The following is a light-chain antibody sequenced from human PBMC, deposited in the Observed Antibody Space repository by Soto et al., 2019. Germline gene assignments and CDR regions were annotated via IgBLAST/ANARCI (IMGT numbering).Light chain of an antibody. V-gene: IGKV3-20*01. Sequence: EVVLTQSPVTLSLSPGERATLSCRASQSVSSPYLAWYQQKPGQPPRLLIYGASSRATDIPDRFIGSGSGTEFTLTIARLAPEDFAMYYCQQYGSSPFTFGLGTKVDI. CDR3: QQYGSSPFT. CDR2: GAS. CDR1: QSVSSPY. J-gene: IGKJ3*01.